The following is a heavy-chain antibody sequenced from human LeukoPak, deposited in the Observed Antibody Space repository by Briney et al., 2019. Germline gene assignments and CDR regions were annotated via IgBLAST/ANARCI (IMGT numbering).Heavy chain of an antibody. D-gene: IGHD5-24*01. V-gene: IGHV3-7*03. CDR1: GFTFSSSA. J-gene: IGHJ4*02. CDR3: AKEGRSLQTY. CDR2: IKEDGTET. Sequence: GGSLRLSCAASGFTFSSSAMSWVRLAPGKGLEWVANIKEDGTETYYVDSVKGRFTISRDNAKNSLYLQMNSLRVEDTAVYYCAKEGRSLQTYWGQGTLVTVSS.